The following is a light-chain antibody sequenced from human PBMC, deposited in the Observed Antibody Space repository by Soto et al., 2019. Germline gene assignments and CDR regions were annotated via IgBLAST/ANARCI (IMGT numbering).Light chain of an antibody. V-gene: IGKV3-20*01. J-gene: IGKJ5*01. CDR2: GAS. Sequence: EIVLTQSPGTLSLSPGERGTLSCRPSQSVSSSYLAWYQHKPGQAPRLLIHGASSRATGIPDRISGSGSGTDFTLTISRLEPEDFAVYYCQQYGSSLITFGQGTRLEIK. CDR1: QSVSSSY. CDR3: QQYGSSLIT.